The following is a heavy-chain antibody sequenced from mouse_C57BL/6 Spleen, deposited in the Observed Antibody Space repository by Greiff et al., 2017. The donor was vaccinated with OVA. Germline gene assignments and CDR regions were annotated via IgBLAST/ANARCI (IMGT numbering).Heavy chain of an antibody. CDR1: GYTFTSYW. CDR2: INPSNGGT. Sequence: QVQLQQPGTELVKPGASVKLSCKASGYTFTSYWMHWVKQRPVQGLEWIGNINPSNGGTNYNEKFKSKATLTVDKSSSTAYMQLSSLTSEDSAVYYCARGGGYYAGYYYAMDYWGQGTSVTVSS. V-gene: IGHV1-53*01. CDR3: ARGGGYYAGYYYAMDY. J-gene: IGHJ4*01. D-gene: IGHD2-3*01.